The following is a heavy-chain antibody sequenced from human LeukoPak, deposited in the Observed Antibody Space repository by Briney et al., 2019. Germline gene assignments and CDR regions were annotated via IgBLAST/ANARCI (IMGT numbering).Heavy chain of an antibody. V-gene: IGHV3-23*01. Sequence: GGSLRLSCAASGFTLTSYAMSWVRQAPGKGLEWVSALNSDGIKTYYADSVKGRFTISRDNSKNTLYLQMNSLRAEDTAIYYCTSGPPGVGIDHWGQGTLVTVSS. CDR2: LNSDGIKT. CDR1: GFTLTSYA. CDR3: TSGPPGVGIDH. J-gene: IGHJ4*02. D-gene: IGHD6-25*01.